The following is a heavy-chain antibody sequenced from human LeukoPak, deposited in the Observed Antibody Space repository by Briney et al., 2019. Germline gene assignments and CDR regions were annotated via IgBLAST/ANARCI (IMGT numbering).Heavy chain of an antibody. D-gene: IGHD6-13*01. CDR1: GGSLSSHY. CDR2: IYYNGRT. J-gene: IGHJ4*02. V-gene: IGHV4-59*08. Sequence: PSETLSLTCSVSGGSLSSHYWSWIRQPPGKGLEWIGYIYYNGRTNYSPSLKSRVTISVDTSKNQFSLKLSSVTAADTAVYYCARSSSWLLLDYWGQGTLVTVSS. CDR3: ARSSSWLLLDY.